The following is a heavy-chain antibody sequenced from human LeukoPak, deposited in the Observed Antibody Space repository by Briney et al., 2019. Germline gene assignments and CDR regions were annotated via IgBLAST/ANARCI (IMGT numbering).Heavy chain of an antibody. Sequence: PSETLSLTCTVSGGSISSYYWSWIRQPPGKGLEWIGYIYYSGSTNYNPSLKSRVTISVDTSKNQFSLKLSSVTAADTAVYYCARGGYCSSTSCYPPYXXGMDVWGQGTTVTVSS. CDR2: IYYSGST. CDR1: GGSISSYY. V-gene: IGHV4-59*01. D-gene: IGHD2-2*01. CDR3: ARGGYCSSTSCYPPYXXGMDV. J-gene: IGHJ6*02.